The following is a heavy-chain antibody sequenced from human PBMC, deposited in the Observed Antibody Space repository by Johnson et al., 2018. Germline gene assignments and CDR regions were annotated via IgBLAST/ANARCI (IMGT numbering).Heavy chain of an antibody. D-gene: IGHD2-21*01. V-gene: IGHV1-8*01. CDR1: GYTFSSYE. CDR3: ARLVALPDFYYGMDV. J-gene: IGHJ6*02. Sequence: QVQLVQSGAEVKKPGASVKVSCKASGYTFSSYEINWVRQATGQGLEWMGWMNPNSGNTDYAQNFQDRVTMTRNSSITTAYMELSSLRSEDTAVYYCARLVALPDFYYGMDVWGQGTTVTVSS. CDR2: MNPNSGNT.